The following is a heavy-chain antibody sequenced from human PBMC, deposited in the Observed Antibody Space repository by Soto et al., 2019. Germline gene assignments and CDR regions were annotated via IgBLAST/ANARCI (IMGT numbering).Heavy chain of an antibody. D-gene: IGHD2-8*02. J-gene: IGHJ3*02. CDR2: ISGSGGST. CDR3: AKDRPSGGVRGAFES. Sequence: RSLRLACAASGFTVSSYALSWVRQGTGKGLEWVSAISGSGGSTYYAHSVKGRFTISRDNSKNTLYLQMNSLRAEDTAVYYCAKDRPSGGVRGAFESWGQGSMVTVSS. V-gene: IGHV3-23*01. CDR1: GFTVSSYA.